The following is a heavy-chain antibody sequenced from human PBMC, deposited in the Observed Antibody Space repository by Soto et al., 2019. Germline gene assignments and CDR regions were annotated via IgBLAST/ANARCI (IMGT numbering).Heavy chain of an antibody. CDR3: VRSGPYCSSISCYTSGFDS. J-gene: IGHJ4*02. CDR1: GFIFSSYL. Sequence: EVHLLESGGGLVQPGGSLRLSCAASGFIFSSYLMNWVRQVPGKGLEWVSGISGSGASTEYVNSVKGRFTISRDNSKNTLYLQMNNLRVEDTAVYYCVRSGPYCSSISCYTSGFDSWCQGTLVTVSS. V-gene: IGHV3-23*01. D-gene: IGHD2-2*02. CDR2: ISGSGAST.